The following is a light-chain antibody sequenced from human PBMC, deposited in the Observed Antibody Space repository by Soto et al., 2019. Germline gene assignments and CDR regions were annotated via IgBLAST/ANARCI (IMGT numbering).Light chain of an antibody. J-gene: IGKJ1*01. CDR1: QSVSSN. CDR3: QQYHNWPSWT. Sequence: EIVMTQAPATLSVSPGERATLSCRASQSVSSNLAWYQQKPGQAPRLLLYGASTRATGIPARFSGSGSGTEFTLTISSLQSEDFAVYYCQQYHNWPSWTFGQGTKVDIK. CDR2: GAS. V-gene: IGKV3-15*01.